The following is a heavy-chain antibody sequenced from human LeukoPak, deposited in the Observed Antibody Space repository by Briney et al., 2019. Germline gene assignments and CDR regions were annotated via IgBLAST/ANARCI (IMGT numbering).Heavy chain of an antibody. CDR2: IYPGDSDT. J-gene: IGHJ4*02. CDR3: ARFLYGDYEYYFDY. D-gene: IGHD4-17*01. Sequence: GASLQISCKGSGSSFTSYWIGWVRQLPGKGLEWMGIIYPGDSDTRYSPSFQGQVTISADKSICTAYLQWSSLKASDTAMYYCARFLYGDYEYYFDYWGQGTLVTVSS. V-gene: IGHV5-51*01. CDR1: GSSFTSYW.